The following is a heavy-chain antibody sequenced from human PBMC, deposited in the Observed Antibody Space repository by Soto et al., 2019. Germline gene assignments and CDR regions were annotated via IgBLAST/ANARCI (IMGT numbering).Heavy chain of an antibody. J-gene: IGHJ5*02. CDR1: GYTFTNYG. D-gene: IGHD3-10*01. V-gene: IGHV1-18*01. CDR3: ARDLYYGSGRYWFDP. CDR2: ISAYNGNT. Sequence: GASVKVSCKASGYTFTNYGINWVRQAPGQGLEWMGWISAYNGNTNYAQKLQGRVTMTTDTSTSTAYMELRSLRSDDTAVYYCARDLYYGSGRYWFDPWGQGTLVTVSS.